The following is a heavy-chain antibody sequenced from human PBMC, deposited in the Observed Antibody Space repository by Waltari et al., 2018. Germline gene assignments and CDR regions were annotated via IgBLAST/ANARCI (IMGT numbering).Heavy chain of an antibody. D-gene: IGHD3-9*01. CDR1: GYTFTSYA. J-gene: IGHJ4*02. V-gene: IGHV1-3*01. CDR2: INAGNGHT. CDR3: AALLRYFDWLVY. Sequence: QVQLVQSGAEVKKPGASVKVSCKASGYTFTSYAMHWVRQAPGQRLEWMGWINAGNGHTKYSQKFQGRVTMTRDTSASTAYMELSSLRSEDTAVYYCAALLRYFDWLVYWGQGTLVTVSS.